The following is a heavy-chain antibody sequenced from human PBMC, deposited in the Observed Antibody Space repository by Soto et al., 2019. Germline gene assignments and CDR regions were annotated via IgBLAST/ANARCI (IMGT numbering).Heavy chain of an antibody. V-gene: IGHV3-43*01. J-gene: IGHJ6*02. D-gene: IGHD3-3*01. CDR3: AKGMDDPYYYGMDV. CDR1: GFTFDDYT. CDR2: ISWDGGST. Sequence: GGSLRLSCAASGFTFDDYTMHWVRQAPGKGLEWVSLISWDGGSTYYADSVKGRFTISRDNSKNSLYLQMNSLRTEDTALYYCAKGMDDPYYYGMDVWGQGTTVTVSS.